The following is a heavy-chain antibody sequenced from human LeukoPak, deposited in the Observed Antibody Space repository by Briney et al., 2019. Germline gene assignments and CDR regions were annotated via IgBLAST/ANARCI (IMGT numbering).Heavy chain of an antibody. CDR2: ISGKDGST. D-gene: IGHD3-22*01. Sequence: GGSLRLSCAASGFTFSGYAMSWVRQAPGKGLEWVSVISGKDGSTYYADSVKGRLTISRDNSKNTLYLQMNSLRAEDTAVYYCAKVSTSFWYYYDSSGYLYWGQGTLVIVSS. CDR1: GFTFSGYA. V-gene: IGHV3-23*01. J-gene: IGHJ4*02. CDR3: AKVSTSFWYYYDSSGYLY.